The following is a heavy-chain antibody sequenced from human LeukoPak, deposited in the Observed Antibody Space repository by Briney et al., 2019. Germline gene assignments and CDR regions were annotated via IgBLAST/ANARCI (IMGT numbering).Heavy chain of an antibody. CDR1: GFTFSRFW. CDR2: INEDGSVE. Sequence: PGGSLRLSCTASGFTFSRFWMSWVRQAPGKGLEWVAKINEDGSVENYVDSVKGRVTISRDNAKTSVSLQLNSLRVEDTAVYYCARDRGYGDYDTDGYYFDYWGQGTLVTVSS. V-gene: IGHV3-7*01. CDR3: ARDRGYGDYDTDGYYFDY. J-gene: IGHJ4*02. D-gene: IGHD4-17*01.